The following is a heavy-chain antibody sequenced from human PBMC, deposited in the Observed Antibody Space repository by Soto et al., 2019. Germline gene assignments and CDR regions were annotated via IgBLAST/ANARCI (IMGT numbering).Heavy chain of an antibody. J-gene: IGHJ5*02. CDR2: ISRSGTT. CDR3: ATSLWIGTQVEL. D-gene: IGHD3-10*01. CDR1: GGYFNDNY. Sequence: QVQLQQWGAGLLKPSETLSLSCAVYGGYFNDNYYTWFRQPPGKGLEWIGEISRSGTTKYIPSLKSRASISFDTSKTQVSLKVTSVTAADTAVYYCATSLWIGTQVELWGQGPLVTVSS. V-gene: IGHV4-34*01.